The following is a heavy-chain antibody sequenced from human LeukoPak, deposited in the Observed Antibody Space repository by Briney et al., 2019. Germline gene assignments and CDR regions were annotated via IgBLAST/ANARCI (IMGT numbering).Heavy chain of an antibody. CDR2: IIPIFGTA. CDR1: GGTFSSYA. CDR3: ARAGYSSGWYGY. J-gene: IGHJ4*02. Sequence: SVKVSCKASGGTFSSYAISWVRQAPGQGLEWMGRIIPIFGTANYAQKFQGRVTITADKSTSTAYMELRSLRSEDTAVYYCARAGYSSGWYGYWGQGTLVTVSS. V-gene: IGHV1-69*06. D-gene: IGHD6-19*01.